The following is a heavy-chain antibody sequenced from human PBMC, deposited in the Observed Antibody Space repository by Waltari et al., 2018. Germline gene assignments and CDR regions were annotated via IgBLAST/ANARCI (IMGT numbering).Heavy chain of an antibody. CDR2: ISYRGIT. CDR1: GGSIRRSGDY. Sequence: QLELQESGPGLVKPSETLSLTCSVSGGSIRRSGDYWVWTRQPPGKGLEWIGSISYRGITTDTPYLISRVPISVDTSKNQFSLKLTSVTAADTAMYFCAGQSYYDECGHDGGQGTLVTVSS. CDR3: AGQSYYDECGHD. V-gene: IGHV4-39*01. J-gene: IGHJ4*02. D-gene: IGHD3-22*01.